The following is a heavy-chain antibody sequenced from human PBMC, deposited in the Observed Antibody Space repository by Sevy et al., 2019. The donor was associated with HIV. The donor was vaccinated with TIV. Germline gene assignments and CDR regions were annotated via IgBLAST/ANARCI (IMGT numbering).Heavy chain of an antibody. D-gene: IGHD2-2*01. V-gene: IGHV4-34*01. CDR1: GGSFSGYF. J-gene: IGHJ4*02. CDR3: ARGRQAYVVVVPSTVPFDY. Sequence: SETLSLTCAVYGGSFSGYFWNWIRQSPGKGLEWIGEINHSGTLKYNPSLKSRVTISVDASKNQLSLHLRSVTAADTAVYYCARGRQAYVVVVPSTVPFDYWGQGTLVTVSS. CDR2: INHSGTL.